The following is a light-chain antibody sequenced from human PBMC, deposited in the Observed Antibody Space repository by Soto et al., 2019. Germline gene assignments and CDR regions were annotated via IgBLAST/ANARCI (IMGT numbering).Light chain of an antibody. J-gene: IGLJ3*02. V-gene: IGLV1-44*01. CDR2: SNN. CDR3: AAWDDRLSDPV. CDR1: SSNIASNA. Sequence: QSVLTQPPSASGTPGQRVTISCSGSSSNIASNAVNWYQQLPVTAPKLLIYSNNQRPSGVPDRFSGSKSGTSDYLAISGLQSADEADYYCAAWDDRLSDPVFGRGTKLTVL.